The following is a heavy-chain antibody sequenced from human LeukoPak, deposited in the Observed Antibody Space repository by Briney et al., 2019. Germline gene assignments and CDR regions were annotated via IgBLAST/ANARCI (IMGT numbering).Heavy chain of an antibody. CDR1: GFTFSSYA. CDR3: AKDWTSGYSSSWMYNWFDS. CDR2: ISGSGDST. V-gene: IGHV3-23*01. D-gene: IGHD2-2*01. Sequence: PGGSLRLSCAASGFTFSSYAMSWVRQAPGKGLEWVSVISGSGDSTYYADSVKGRFTISRDNSKNTLYLQMNSLRAEDTAVYCCAKDWTSGYSSSWMYNWFDSWGLGTLVTVSS. J-gene: IGHJ5*01.